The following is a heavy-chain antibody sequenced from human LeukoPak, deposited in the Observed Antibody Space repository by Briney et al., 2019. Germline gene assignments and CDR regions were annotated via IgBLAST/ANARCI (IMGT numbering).Heavy chain of an antibody. CDR2: INLNSGGT. Sequence: GASVKVSCKASGYTFTDYYMHWVRQAPGQGLEWMGWINLNSGGTNYAQQFQGRVTMTRDTSISTTYMELSNLRSDDTAVYYCARGIAAPGGRWFDPWGQGTLVTVSS. CDR1: GYTFTDYY. CDR3: ARGIAAPGGRWFDP. V-gene: IGHV1-2*02. J-gene: IGHJ5*02. D-gene: IGHD6-13*01.